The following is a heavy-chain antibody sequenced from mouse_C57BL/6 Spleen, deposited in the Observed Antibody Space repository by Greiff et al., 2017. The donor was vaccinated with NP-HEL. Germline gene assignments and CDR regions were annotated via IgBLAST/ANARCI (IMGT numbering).Heavy chain of an antibody. J-gene: IGHJ1*03. V-gene: IGHV1-64*01. D-gene: IGHD2-3*01. CDR1: GYTFTSYW. CDR2: IHPNSGST. Sequence: QVQLQQPGAELVKPGASVKLSCKASGYTFTSYWMHWVKQRPGQGLEWIGMIHPNSGSTNYNEKFKSKATLTVDKSSSTAYMQLSSLTSEDSAVYYCAREIYDGYLYFDVWGTGTTVTVSS. CDR3: AREIYDGYLYFDV.